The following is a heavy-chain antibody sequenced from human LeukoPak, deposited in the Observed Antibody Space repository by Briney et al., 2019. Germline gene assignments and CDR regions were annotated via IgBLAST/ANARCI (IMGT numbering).Heavy chain of an antibody. CDR2: IIPIFGTA. J-gene: IGHJ5*02. Sequence: ASVKVSCKASGGTFSSYAISWVRQAPEQGLEWMGGIIPIFGTANYAQKFQGRVTITADESTSTAYMELSSLRSEDTAVYYCARNYDNHNWFDPWGQGTLVTVSS. D-gene: IGHD3-22*01. CDR1: GGTFSSYA. CDR3: ARNYDNHNWFDP. V-gene: IGHV1-69*13.